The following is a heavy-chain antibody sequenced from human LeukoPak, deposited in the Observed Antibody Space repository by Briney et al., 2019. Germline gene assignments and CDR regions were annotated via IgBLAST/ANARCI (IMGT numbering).Heavy chain of an antibody. CDR3: TRRRPGGSYRDY. J-gene: IGHJ4*02. Sequence: GGSLRLSCAASGFTFSSYGMHWVRQAPGKGLEWVAVISYDGSNKYYADSVKGRFTISRDNSKSTLYLQMNSLRAEDTAVYYCTRRRPGGSYRDYWGQGTLVTVSS. CDR2: ISYDGSNK. V-gene: IGHV3-30*03. CDR1: GFTFSSYG. D-gene: IGHD1-26*01.